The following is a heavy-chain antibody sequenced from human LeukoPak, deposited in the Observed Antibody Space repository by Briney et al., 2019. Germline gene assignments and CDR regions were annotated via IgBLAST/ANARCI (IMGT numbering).Heavy chain of an antibody. Sequence: GGSLRLSCAASGFTFITYGMHWVRQVPRKGQWRVAFIRHDGANKYYTDPVKGRFTISRDNSKNTVYLQMSSLRAEDTAVYYCAKDYGYYGSGSLLDYWGQGTRVTVSS. V-gene: IGHV3-30*02. CDR1: GFTFITYG. CDR3: AKDYGYYGSGSLLDY. J-gene: IGHJ4*02. D-gene: IGHD3-10*01. CDR2: IRHDGANK.